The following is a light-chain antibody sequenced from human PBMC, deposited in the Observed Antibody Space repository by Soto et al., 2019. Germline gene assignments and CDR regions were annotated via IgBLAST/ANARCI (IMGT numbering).Light chain of an antibody. CDR2: GAS. V-gene: IGKV3-15*01. CDR1: QSVNSN. Sequence: EIVMTQSPATLSVSPGERATLSCRASQSVNSNLAWHQQKPGQAPRLLISGASTRATGIPARFSGSGSETEFTLTISSLQSEDFAVYYCQQYNNWWTFGQGTKVEMK. CDR3: QQYNNWWT. J-gene: IGKJ1*01.